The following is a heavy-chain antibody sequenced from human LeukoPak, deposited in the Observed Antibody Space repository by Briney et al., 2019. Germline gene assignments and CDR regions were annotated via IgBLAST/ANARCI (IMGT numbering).Heavy chain of an antibody. CDR1: GFTFSSYS. V-gene: IGHV3-21*01. D-gene: IGHD6-19*01. CDR3: ARGLVWSSSGWFFDY. CDR2: ISSSSSYI. Sequence: GGSLRLSCAASGFTFSSYSMNWVRQAPGKGLEWVSPISSSSSYIYYADSVKGRFTIPRDNAKNSLYLQMNSLRAEDTAVYYCARGLVWSSSGWFFDYWGQGTLVTVSS. J-gene: IGHJ4*02.